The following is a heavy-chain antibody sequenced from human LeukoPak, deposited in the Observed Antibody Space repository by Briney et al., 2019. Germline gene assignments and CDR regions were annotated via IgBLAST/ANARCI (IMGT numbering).Heavy chain of an antibody. Sequence: GGSLRLSCAASGFTFSSYEMNWVRQAPGKGLEWVSYISSSGSNKYYADSVKGRFTISRDNAKNSLYLQMNSLRAEDTAVYYCCRRYDYYMDVWGKGTTVTVS. J-gene: IGHJ6*03. V-gene: IGHV3-48*03. CDR1: GFTFSSYE. CDR3: CRRYDYYMDV. CDR2: ISSSGSNK.